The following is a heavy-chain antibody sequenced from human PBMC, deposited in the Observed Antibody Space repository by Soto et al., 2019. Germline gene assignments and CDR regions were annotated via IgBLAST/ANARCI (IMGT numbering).Heavy chain of an antibody. D-gene: IGHD3-10*01. J-gene: IGHJ6*02. Sequence: MRLSCAASGFTFSSYGMHWVRQAPGKGLEWVAVISYDGSNKYYADSVKGRFTISRDNSKNTLYLQMNSLRAEDTAVYYCAKDLGSGSGYYYGMDVWGQGTTVTVSS. CDR3: AKDLGSGSGYYYGMDV. V-gene: IGHV3-30*18. CDR2: ISYDGSNK. CDR1: GFTFSSYG.